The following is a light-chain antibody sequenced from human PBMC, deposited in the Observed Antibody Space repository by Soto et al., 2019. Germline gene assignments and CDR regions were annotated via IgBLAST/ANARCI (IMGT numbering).Light chain of an antibody. CDR3: QKYDNVPFT. CDR1: HDITNY. Sequence: DIQMTQSPASLSASVGDRVTITCQASHDITNYVNWYQQKPGRAPRLLIYDASNVATGVPSRFSGSGYETDFTFTISSLQPEDVAIYYCQKYDNVPFTFGPGTKVTI. V-gene: IGKV1-33*01. CDR2: DAS. J-gene: IGKJ3*01.